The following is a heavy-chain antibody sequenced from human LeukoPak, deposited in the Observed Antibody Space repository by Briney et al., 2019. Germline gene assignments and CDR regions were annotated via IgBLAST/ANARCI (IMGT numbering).Heavy chain of an antibody. D-gene: IGHD2-2*01. CDR3: AKDHCGSTSCPPTFEY. J-gene: IGHJ4*02. CDR1: GFTFSSYA. CDR2: ISGSGGST. Sequence: GGSLRLSCAASGFTFSSYAMSWVRQAPGKGLEWVSAISGSGGSTYYADSVKGRFTISRDSSKNTLYLQMNSLRAEDTAVYYCAKDHCGSTSCPPTFEYWGQGTLVNVSS. V-gene: IGHV3-23*01.